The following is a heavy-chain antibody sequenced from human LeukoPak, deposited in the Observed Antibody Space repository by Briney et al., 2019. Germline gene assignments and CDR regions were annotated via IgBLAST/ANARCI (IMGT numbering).Heavy chain of an antibody. J-gene: IGHJ3*02. Sequence: GESLKISCKGSGYSFTSYWIGWVRQMPGKGLGRMRIIYPGDSDTRYSPSFQGQVTISADKSISTAYLQWSSLKASDTAMYYCARPNRGYSYAGLDAFDIWGQGTMVTVSS. CDR3: ARPNRGYSYAGLDAFDI. CDR1: GYSFTSYW. D-gene: IGHD5-18*01. CDR2: IYPGDSDT. V-gene: IGHV5-51*01.